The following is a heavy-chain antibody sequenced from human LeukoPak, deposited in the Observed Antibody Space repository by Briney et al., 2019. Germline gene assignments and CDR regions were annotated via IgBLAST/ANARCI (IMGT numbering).Heavy chain of an antibody. CDR3: AREGGDIAVPYYYYMDV. CDR1: GYTFTGYY. Sequence: RASVKVSCKASGYTFTGYYMHWVRQAPGQGLEWIGWINPNSGGTNYAQKFQGRVTMTRDTSISTAYMELSRLRSDDTAVYYCAREGGDIAVPYYYYMDVWGKGTTVTISS. V-gene: IGHV1-2*02. D-gene: IGHD6-19*01. J-gene: IGHJ6*03. CDR2: INPNSGGT.